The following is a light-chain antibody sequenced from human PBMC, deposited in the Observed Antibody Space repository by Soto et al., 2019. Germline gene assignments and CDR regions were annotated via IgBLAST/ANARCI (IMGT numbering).Light chain of an antibody. V-gene: IGLV2-11*01. Sequence: QSALTQPRSVSGSPGQSVTISCTVTSSDVGGYNYVSWYQQHPGKAPKLVIYDVSKRPSGVPDRFSGSKSANTASLTISGLQAEDEADYYCCSYAGNSLWVFGGGTKLTVL. CDR2: DVS. CDR3: CSYAGNSLWV. J-gene: IGLJ3*02. CDR1: SSDVGGYNY.